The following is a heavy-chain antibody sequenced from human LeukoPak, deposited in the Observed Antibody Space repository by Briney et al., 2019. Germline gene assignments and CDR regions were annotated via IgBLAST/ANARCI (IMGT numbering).Heavy chain of an antibody. CDR3: ASLGGTYDY. Sequence: SETLSLTCTVSAGSISRYYWSWIRQPPGKGLEWIGYVYYSGSTNYNPSLKSRITISLDASKNQVSLKLRSVTAADTAVYYCASLGGTYDYWSQGTRVTVSS. D-gene: IGHD1-26*01. V-gene: IGHV4-59*08. J-gene: IGHJ4*02. CDR1: AGSISRYY. CDR2: VYYSGST.